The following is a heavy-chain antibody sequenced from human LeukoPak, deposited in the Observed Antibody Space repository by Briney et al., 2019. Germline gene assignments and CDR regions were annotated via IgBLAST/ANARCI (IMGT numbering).Heavy chain of an antibody. CDR1: GVTFSSYG. CDR2: IRHDGTNQ. CDR3: ATDPHRYYGSGRDPIDY. V-gene: IGHV3-30*02. Sequence: GGSLRLSCVASGVTFSSYGMHWVRQAPGKGLEWVGYIRHDGTNQYNADSLKGRFTISRDNSQNTLYLQMNTLRAEDTAVYYCATDPHRYYGSGRDPIDYWGQGTLVTVSS. D-gene: IGHD3-10*01. J-gene: IGHJ4*02.